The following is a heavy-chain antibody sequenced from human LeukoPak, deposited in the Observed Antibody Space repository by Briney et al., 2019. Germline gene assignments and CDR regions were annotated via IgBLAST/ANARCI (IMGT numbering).Heavy chain of an antibody. Sequence: PGGSLRLSCAASGFTFSSYAMSWVRQAPGKGLEWVSAISGSSGSTYYADSVKGRFTISRDNSKNTLYLQMNSLRAEDTAVYYCAAAERLDFPFDYWGQGTLVTVSS. CDR1: GFTFSSYA. CDR2: ISGSSGST. D-gene: IGHD6-25*01. J-gene: IGHJ4*02. CDR3: AAAERLDFPFDY. V-gene: IGHV3-23*01.